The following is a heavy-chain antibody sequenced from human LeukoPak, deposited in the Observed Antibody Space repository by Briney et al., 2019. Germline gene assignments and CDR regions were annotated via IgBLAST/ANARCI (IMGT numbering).Heavy chain of an antibody. V-gene: IGHV4-34*01. Sequence: SETLSLTCAVYGGSFSGYYWSWIRQPPGKGLEWIGEINHSGSTNYNPSLKSRVTMSVDTSKNQFSLKLSSVTAADTAVYYCARTLQWYYDILTGYYAPGNYYGMDVWGQGTTVTVSS. CDR1: GGSFSGYY. CDR3: ARTLQWYYDILTGYYAPGNYYGMDV. D-gene: IGHD3-9*01. CDR2: INHSGST. J-gene: IGHJ6*02.